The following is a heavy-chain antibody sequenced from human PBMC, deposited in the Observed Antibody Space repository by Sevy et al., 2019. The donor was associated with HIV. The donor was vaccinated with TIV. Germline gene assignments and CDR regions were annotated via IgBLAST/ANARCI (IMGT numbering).Heavy chain of an antibody. CDR3: VRLFLSYSSGWSYFDY. J-gene: IGHJ4*02. V-gene: IGHV3-66*02. CDR1: GFTVNDKY. D-gene: IGHD6-19*01. CDR2: IFSSGST. Sequence: GGSLRLSCAISGFTVNDKYIIWVRQAPGKGLEGVSVIFSSGSTYYADSAKGRFTISRDNSKNTVDLQMNSVRAEDTAVYYCVRLFLSYSSGWSYFDYWGQGTLVTVSS.